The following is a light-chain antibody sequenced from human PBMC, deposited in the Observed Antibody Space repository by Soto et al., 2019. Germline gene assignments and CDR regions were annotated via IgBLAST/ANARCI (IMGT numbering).Light chain of an antibody. V-gene: IGKV1-39*01. J-gene: IGKJ5*01. CDR1: QSISSY. CDR2: DAS. CDR3: QQSYSSPPIT. Sequence: DIQMTQSPSSLSASLGDRITITCRASQSISSYLNWYQQKPGKAPKLLIYDASSLQSGVPSRFSGSGSGTDFTLTISSLQPEDCATYYCQQSYSSPPITFGQGTRLEIK.